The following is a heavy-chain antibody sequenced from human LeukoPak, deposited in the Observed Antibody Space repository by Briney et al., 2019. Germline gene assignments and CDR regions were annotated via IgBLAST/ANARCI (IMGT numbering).Heavy chain of an antibody. CDR1: GFPFSSYS. CDR2: ISSSSSYI. D-gene: IGHD3-10*01. CDR3: ARGYGSGSRPNFGY. J-gene: IGHJ4*02. Sequence: GSLRLSCSASGFPFSSYSMNWVRQAPGKGLDWVSSISSSSSYIYYADSGKGQFTISRENAKNSLYLQMNRLRAEDTAVYYCARGYGSGSRPNFGYWGQGTLVTVSS. V-gene: IGHV3-21*01.